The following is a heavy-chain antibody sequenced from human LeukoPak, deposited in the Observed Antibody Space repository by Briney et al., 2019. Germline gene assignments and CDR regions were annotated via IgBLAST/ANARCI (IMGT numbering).Heavy chain of an antibody. CDR3: ASSRYQLLSPLDY. V-gene: IGHV3-30*04. D-gene: IGHD2-2*01. J-gene: IGHJ4*02. Sequence: GGSLRLSCAASGFTFSSYAMHWVRQAPGKGLEWVAVISCDGSNKYYADSVKGRFTISRDNSKNTLYLQMNSLRAEDTAVYYCASSRYQLLSPLDYWGQGTLVTVSS. CDR1: GFTFSSYA. CDR2: ISCDGSNK.